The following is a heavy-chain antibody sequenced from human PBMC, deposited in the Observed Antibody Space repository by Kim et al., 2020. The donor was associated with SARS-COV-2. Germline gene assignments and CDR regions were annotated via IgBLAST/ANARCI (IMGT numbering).Heavy chain of an antibody. V-gene: IGHV3-74*01. CDR3: VSRNCSSITCYENYMAV. CDR2: INDDGRKT. J-gene: IGHJ6*03. D-gene: IGHD2-2*01. Sequence: GGSLRLSCAASGFTFSSYWMHWVRQAPGKGLEWVSRINDDGRKTDYADSVKGRFTISRDSAKNTLYLQMNSLRAEDTGVYYCVSRNCSSITCYENYMAVWGKGTTVTVPS. CDR1: GFTFSSYW.